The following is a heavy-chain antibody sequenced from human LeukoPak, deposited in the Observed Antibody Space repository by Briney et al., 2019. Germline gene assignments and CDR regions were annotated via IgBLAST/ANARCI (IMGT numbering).Heavy chain of an antibody. Sequence: SETLSLTCTVSGGSISSSSYYWGWIRQPPGKGLEWIGSIYYSGSTYYNPSLKSRVTISVDTSKNQFSLKLSSVTAADTAVYYCARLGIVVVPAARPGYFDLWGRGTLVTVSS. CDR2: IYYSGST. J-gene: IGHJ2*01. CDR3: ARLGIVVVPAARPGYFDL. V-gene: IGHV4-39*01. D-gene: IGHD2-2*01. CDR1: GGSISSSSYY.